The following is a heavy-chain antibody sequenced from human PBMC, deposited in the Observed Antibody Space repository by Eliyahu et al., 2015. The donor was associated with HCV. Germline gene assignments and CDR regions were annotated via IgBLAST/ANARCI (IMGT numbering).Heavy chain of an antibody. CDR3: ARVGPATAQCFDY. CDR2: IKQDGSAK. V-gene: IGHV3-7*03. Sequence: EVQLVESGGGLVQPGGSLRLSCAASRFXFSSFWMSWVRQAPGKGLEWVANIKQDGSAKYYVDSVKGRFTISRDNAKNSLYLQMNSLRAEDTAVYYCARVGPATAQCFDYWGQGTLVTVSS. D-gene: IGHD2-2*01. CDR1: RFXFSSFW. J-gene: IGHJ4*02.